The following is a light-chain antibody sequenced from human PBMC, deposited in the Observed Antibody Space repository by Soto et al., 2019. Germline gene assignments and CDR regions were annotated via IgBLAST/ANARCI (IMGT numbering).Light chain of an antibody. V-gene: IGKV3-11*01. J-gene: IGKJ2*01. Sequence: EIVLTQSPATLSLSPGERATLSCRASQSVRSYLAWYQQKPGQAPRLLIHDASSRATGIPARFSGSGSGTDFTLTISGLEPEDSAVYYCQHYDGSPRTFGQGTKVEIK. CDR3: QHYDGSPRT. CDR2: DAS. CDR1: QSVRSY.